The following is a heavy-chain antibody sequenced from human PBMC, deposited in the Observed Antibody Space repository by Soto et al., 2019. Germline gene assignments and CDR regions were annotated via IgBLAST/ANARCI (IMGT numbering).Heavy chain of an antibody. V-gene: IGHV5-51*01. D-gene: IGHD2-21*01. J-gene: IGHJ6*02. CDR1: GSTFSTYW. Sequence: GESLKISCQSSGSTFSTYWVAWGRQRPGKALEWLGLIYPDDSDTRYNPSFRGQVTISAEKSSSTIFLQWSSLKASDTATYYCARQRRPDSANSFLCPLDVWGQGTTVTVSS. CDR3: ARQRRPDSANSFLCPLDV. CDR2: IYPDDSDT.